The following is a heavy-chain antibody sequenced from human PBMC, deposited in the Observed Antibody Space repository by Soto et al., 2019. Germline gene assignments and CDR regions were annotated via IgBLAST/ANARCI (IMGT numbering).Heavy chain of an antibody. CDR3: ARGESGMDV. J-gene: IGHJ6*02. D-gene: IGHD3-16*01. V-gene: IGHV1-69*08. CDR2: INPSLGTA. CDR1: GYIFTSYY. Sequence: SVKVSCKAVGYIFTSYYIHWVRQAPGQGLEWMGRINPSLGTANYAQKFQGRVTITADKSTSTAYMELSSLRSEDTAVYYCARGESGMDVWGQGTTVTVSS.